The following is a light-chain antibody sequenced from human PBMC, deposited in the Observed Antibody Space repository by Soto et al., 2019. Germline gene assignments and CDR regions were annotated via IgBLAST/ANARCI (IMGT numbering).Light chain of an antibody. V-gene: IGLV1-40*01. J-gene: IGLJ2*01. CDR2: GHS. CDR1: SSNIGADYD. CDR3: QSYDSSLSVV. Sequence: QSVLTQPPSVSGAPGQRVTISCTGSSSNIGADYDVQWYQHLPGTAPKLLIYGHSNRPSGVPDRFSGSKSGTSASLAITALQAEDEADYYCQSYDSSLSVVFGGGTQLTVL.